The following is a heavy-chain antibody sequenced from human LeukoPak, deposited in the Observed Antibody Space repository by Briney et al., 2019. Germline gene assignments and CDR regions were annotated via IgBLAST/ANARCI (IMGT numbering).Heavy chain of an antibody. CDR3: ARERGRITMVRGVYNWFDP. Sequence: SETLSLTCTVSGYSISSGYYWGWIRQPPGKGLEWIGSIYRSGSTYYNPSLKSRVTISVDTSTNQFSLKLSSVTAADTAVYYCARERGRITMVRGVYNWFDPWGQGTLVTVSS. D-gene: IGHD3-10*01. V-gene: IGHV4-38-2*02. CDR1: GYSISSGYY. CDR2: IYRSGST. J-gene: IGHJ5*02.